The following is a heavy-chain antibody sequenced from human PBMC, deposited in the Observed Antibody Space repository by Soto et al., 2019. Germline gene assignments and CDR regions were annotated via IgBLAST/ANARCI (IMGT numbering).Heavy chain of an antibody. CDR2: IYYSGST. Sequence: QLQLQESGPGLVKPSETLSLTCTVSGGSISSSSYYWGWIRQPPGKGLEWIGSIYYSGSTYYNPYLKSRVTISVDTSKIQFSLKLSSVTAADTAVYYCARHSAVVDSSGYYLKVFDYWGQGPLVTVSS. CDR3: ARHSAVVDSSGYYLKVFDY. D-gene: IGHD3-22*01. J-gene: IGHJ4*02. V-gene: IGHV4-39*01. CDR1: GGSISSSSYY.